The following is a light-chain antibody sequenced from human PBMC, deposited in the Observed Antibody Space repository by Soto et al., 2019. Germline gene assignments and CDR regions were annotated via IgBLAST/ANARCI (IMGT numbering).Light chain of an antibody. V-gene: IGKV3-15*01. J-gene: IGKJ1*01. CDR2: GAF. CDR3: QQYKTRPQT. CDR1: QTVGSN. Sequence: VLTQSPATRSVSPGERATLSCRASQTVGSNLAWYQHKPGQAPRLLVSGAFTRATGVPARFGGSGSGTEFALTITGLQSEDFTAYCCQQYKTRPQTLGQGTKVDLK.